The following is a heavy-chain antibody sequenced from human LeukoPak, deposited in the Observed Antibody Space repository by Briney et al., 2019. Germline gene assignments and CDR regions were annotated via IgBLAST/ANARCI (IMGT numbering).Heavy chain of an antibody. D-gene: IGHD3-10*01. V-gene: IGHV3-7*01. CDR1: GFTFSNYW. Sequence: GGSLRLSCAASGFTFSNYWMSWVRQAPGKGLEWVANIKQNGSGESYVDSVNGRFTISRDNAKNSLYLQMNSLRGEDTAVYYCSRDHSYYGSGSYYDYWGQGTLVTVSS. CDR2: IKQNGSGE. CDR3: SRDHSYYGSGSYYDY. J-gene: IGHJ4*02.